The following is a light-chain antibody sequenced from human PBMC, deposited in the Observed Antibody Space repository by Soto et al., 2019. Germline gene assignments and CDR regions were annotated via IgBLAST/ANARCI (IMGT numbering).Light chain of an antibody. CDR1: SGDVGGYNL. J-gene: IGLJ1*01. Sequence: QAASVSGSPGQSITIPCTGTSGDVGGYNLVSWYQQHPGKAPKLMIYEVTERPSGVSNRFSGSKSGNTASLTISGLQPDDEADYYCCSYAGNSEVFGTGTKVTVL. V-gene: IGLV2-23*02. CDR3: CSYAGNSEV. CDR2: EVT.